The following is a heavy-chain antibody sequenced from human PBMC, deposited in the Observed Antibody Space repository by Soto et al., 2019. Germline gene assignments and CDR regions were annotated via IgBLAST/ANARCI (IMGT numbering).Heavy chain of an antibody. V-gene: IGHV4-59*08. D-gene: IGHD1-26*01. CDR3: VKQGIDYLHGLVDV. CDR1: SGPPRSHN. CDR2: VYYTRGT. J-gene: IGHJ6*02. Sequence: QVQVQQSGPRLVKPSETLSLTCTVSSGPPRSHNWGWIRQSPGRGLEWIGYVYYTRGTRSNPSINRRATTTADTSTNLNPQTLSSVTAADTAIYYWVKQGIDYLHGLVDVWGQGTAVSVSS.